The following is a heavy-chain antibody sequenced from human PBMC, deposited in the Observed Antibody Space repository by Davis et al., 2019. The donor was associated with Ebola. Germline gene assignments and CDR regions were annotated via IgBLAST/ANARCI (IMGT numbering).Heavy chain of an antibody. V-gene: IGHV5-51*01. CDR1: GYTFNSYV. D-gene: IGHD3-22*01. CDR2: IYPGDSDT. Sequence: KVSCKASGYTFNSYVISWVRQAPGQGLEWMGIIYPGDSDTRYSPSFQGQVTFSADRSISTAFLQWSSLKASETAMYYCARLNDYYDTSGPATFSDSWGQGTLVTVSS. CDR3: ARLNDYYDTSGPATFSDS. J-gene: IGHJ4*02.